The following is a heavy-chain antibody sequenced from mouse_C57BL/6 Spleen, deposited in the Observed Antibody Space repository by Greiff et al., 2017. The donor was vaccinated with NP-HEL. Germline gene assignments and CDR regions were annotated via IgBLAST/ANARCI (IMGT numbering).Heavy chain of an antibody. CDR3: ARLSLYYGSSLDY. J-gene: IGHJ2*01. D-gene: IGHD1-1*01. V-gene: IGHV1-69*01. CDR2: IDPSDSYT. Sequence: QVQLQQPGAELVMPGASVKLSCKASGYTFTSYWMHWVKQRPGQGLEWIGEIDPSDSYTNYNQKFKGKSTLTVDKSSSTAYMQLSSLTSEDSAVYYCARLSLYYGSSLDYWGQGTTLTVSS. CDR1: GYTFTSYW.